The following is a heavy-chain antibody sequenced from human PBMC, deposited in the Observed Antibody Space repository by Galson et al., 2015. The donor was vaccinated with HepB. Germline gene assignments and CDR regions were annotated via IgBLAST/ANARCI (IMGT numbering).Heavy chain of an antibody. D-gene: IGHD6-6*01. CDR3: ARGGSSSSARRRFNWFDP. V-gene: IGHV4-34*01. J-gene: IGHJ5*02. Sequence: SETLSLTCAVYGGSFSGYYWSWIRQPPGKGLEWIGEINHSGSTNYNPSLKSRVTISVDTSKNQFSLKLSSVTAADTAVYYCARGGSSSSARRRFNWFDPWGQGTLVTVSS. CDR1: GGSFSGYY. CDR2: INHSGST.